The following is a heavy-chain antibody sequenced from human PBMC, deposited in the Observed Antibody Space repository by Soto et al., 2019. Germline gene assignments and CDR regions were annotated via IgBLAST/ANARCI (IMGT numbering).Heavy chain of an antibody. D-gene: IGHD2-2*01. V-gene: IGHV1-69*13. CDR2: IIPIFGTA. Sequence: SVKVSCKESGGTLGSYASSWVRQAHGQGLEWMGGIIPIFGTANYAQKFQGRVTITADESTSTAYMELSSLRSEDTAVYYCARAGEQNIVVVPAADLRNYYYYGMDVWGQGTTVTVSS. J-gene: IGHJ6*02. CDR1: GGTLGSYA. CDR3: ARAGEQNIVVVPAADLRNYYYYGMDV.